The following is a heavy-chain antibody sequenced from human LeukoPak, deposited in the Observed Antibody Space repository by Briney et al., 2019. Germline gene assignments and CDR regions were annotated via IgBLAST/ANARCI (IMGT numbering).Heavy chain of an antibody. CDR3: AREQVYSYGRLCDG. Sequence: GGSLRLSCAASGFTFSDYYMSWIRQAPGKGLEWVSYISSSGSTIYYADSVKGRFTISRGNAKNSLYLQMNSLRAEDTAVYYRAREQVYSYGRLCDGWGQGTLVTVSS. V-gene: IGHV3-11*01. J-gene: IGHJ4*02. CDR1: GFTFSDYY. CDR2: ISSSGSTI. D-gene: IGHD5-18*01.